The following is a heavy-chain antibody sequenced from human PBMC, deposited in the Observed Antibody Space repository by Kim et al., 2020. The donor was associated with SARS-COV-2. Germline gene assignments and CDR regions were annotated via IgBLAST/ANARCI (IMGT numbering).Heavy chain of an antibody. V-gene: IGHV1-24*01. CDR1: GYTLTELS. J-gene: IGHJ6*02. CDR2: FDPEDGET. Sequence: ASVKVSCKVSGYTLTELSMHWVRQAPGKGLEWMGGFDPEDGETIYAQKFQGRVTMTEDTSTDTAYMELSSLRSEDTAVYYCATDGYCSSTSRYRSPNYYYYYGMDVWGQGTTVTVSS. D-gene: IGHD2-2*02. CDR3: ATDGYCSSTSRYRSPNYYYYYGMDV.